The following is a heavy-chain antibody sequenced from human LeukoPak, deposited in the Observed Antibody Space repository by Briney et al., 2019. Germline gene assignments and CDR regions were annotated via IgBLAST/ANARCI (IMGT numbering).Heavy chain of an antibody. D-gene: IGHD3-22*01. J-gene: IGHJ6*02. V-gene: IGHV3-30*18. CDR1: GFTFSSYG. CDR2: ISYDGSNK. Sequence: GGSPRLSCAASGFTFSSYGMHWVRQAPGKGLERVAVISYDGSNKYYADSVKGRFTISRDNSKNTLYLQMNSLRAEDTAVYYCAKDLYYYDSSGYYPHYYYYGMDVWGQGTTVTVSS. CDR3: AKDLYYYDSSGYYPHYYYYGMDV.